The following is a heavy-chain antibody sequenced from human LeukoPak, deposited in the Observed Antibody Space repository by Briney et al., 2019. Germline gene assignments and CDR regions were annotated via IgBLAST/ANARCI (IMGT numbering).Heavy chain of an antibody. CDR3: ARGSMCSGGICYSARCFDY. V-gene: IGHV3-48*03. CDR2: ISSSGSTI. D-gene: IGHD2-15*01. CDR1: GFTFSSYE. J-gene: IGHJ4*02. Sequence: GGSLRLSCAASGFTFSSYEMNWVRQAPGKGLEWVSYISSSGSTIYYADSVKGRFTISRDNAKNSLYLQMNSLRAEDTAVYYCARGSMCSGGICYSARCFDYWGQGTLLTVSS.